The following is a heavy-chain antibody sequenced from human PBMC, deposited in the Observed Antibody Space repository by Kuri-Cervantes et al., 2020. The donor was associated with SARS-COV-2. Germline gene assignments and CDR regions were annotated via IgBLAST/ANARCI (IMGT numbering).Heavy chain of an antibody. CDR1: GFTFSNNW. J-gene: IGHJ4*02. CDR3: ARDLGYCTNTNCHTRLDS. V-gene: IGHV3-7*03. Sequence: GGSLRLSCAASGFTFSNNWMSWVRQAPGKGLEWVAHIKQDGGETYYVDSVKGRFSISRDDAKNSLFLQMNNLRAEDTAVYFCARDLGYCTNTNCHTRLDSWGQGTLVTVSS. CDR2: IKQDGGET. D-gene: IGHD2-2*01.